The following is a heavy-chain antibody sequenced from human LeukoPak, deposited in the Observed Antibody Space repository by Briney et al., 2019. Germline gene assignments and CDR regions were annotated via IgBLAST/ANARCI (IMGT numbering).Heavy chain of an antibody. CDR1: GFTFSSYW. D-gene: IGHD1-26*01. J-gene: IGHJ6*03. CDR3: ARMWAGRDYYYYMDV. V-gene: IGHV3-74*01. CDR2: INSDGSRT. Sequence: GGSLRLSCAVSGFTFSSYWMHWVRQAPGKGLVWVSRINSDGSRTSYADSVKGRFTISRDNAKNTLYLQMNSLRAEDTAVYYCARMWAGRDYYYYMDVWGKGTTVIVSS.